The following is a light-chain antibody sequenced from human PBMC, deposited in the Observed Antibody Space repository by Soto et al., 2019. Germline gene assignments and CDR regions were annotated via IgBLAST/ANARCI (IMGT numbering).Light chain of an antibody. Sequence: IQLTHSPSSLSACVGDSFIITCXASQGISSALAWYQQKPGKAPKLLIYDASSLESGVPSRFSGSGSGTDFTLTISSLQPEDFATYYCQQFNNYPLTFGGGTKVDIK. J-gene: IGKJ4*01. CDR3: QQFNNYPLT. CDR2: DAS. CDR1: QGISSA. V-gene: IGKV1D-13*01.